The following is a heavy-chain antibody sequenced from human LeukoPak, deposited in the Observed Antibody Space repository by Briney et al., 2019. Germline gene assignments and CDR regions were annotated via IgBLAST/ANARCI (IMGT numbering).Heavy chain of an antibody. V-gene: IGHV3-7*01. CDR3: AREGGGWYIDY. CDR1: GFTFSSYW. CDR2: IKQDGSEK. Sequence: GGSLRLSCAASGFTFSSYWMSWVGQAPGKGLEGVANIKQDGSEKYYVDSVKGRFTISRDNAKNSLYLQMNSLRAEDTAVYYCAREGGGWYIDYWGQGTLVTVSS. J-gene: IGHJ4*02. D-gene: IGHD6-19*01.